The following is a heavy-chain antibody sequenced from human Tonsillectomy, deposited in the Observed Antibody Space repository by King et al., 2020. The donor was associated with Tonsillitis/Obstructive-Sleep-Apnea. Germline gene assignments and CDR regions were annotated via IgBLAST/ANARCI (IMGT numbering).Heavy chain of an antibody. CDR2: ISGSGDST. Sequence: VQLVESGGGLVQPGGSLRLSCAASGFPFSSYAMNWVRQGPGKGLEWVAVISGSGDSTYYAASVKGRFTISRDSSKNRLYLQMNSLRPEDTAVYYGAKTVEYEVWGGSIDPSFFDHWGQGTLVTVSS. J-gene: IGHJ4*02. CDR3: AKTVEYEVWGGSIDPSFFDH. CDR1: GFPFSSYA. V-gene: IGHV3-23*04. D-gene: IGHD3-3*01.